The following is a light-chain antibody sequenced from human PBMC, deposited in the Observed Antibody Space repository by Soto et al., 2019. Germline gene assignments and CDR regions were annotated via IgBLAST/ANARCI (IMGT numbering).Light chain of an antibody. Sequence: DIQMTQSPSTLSASVGDRVTITCRASQSISSWLAWYQQKPGKAPKLLIYKASSLESVVPSRFIGSGSGTEFNLTISSLQPDDFATYYCQHYNSSPWTFGQGTKGEIK. CDR3: QHYNSSPWT. CDR2: KAS. CDR1: QSISSW. J-gene: IGKJ1*01. V-gene: IGKV1-5*03.